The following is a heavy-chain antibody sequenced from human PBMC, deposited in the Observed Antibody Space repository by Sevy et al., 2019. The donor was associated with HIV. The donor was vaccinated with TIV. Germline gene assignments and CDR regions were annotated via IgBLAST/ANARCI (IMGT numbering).Heavy chain of an antibody. V-gene: IGHV1-24*01. J-gene: IGHJ6*02. CDR1: RYSLSEIS. D-gene: IGHD3-3*01. Sequence: ASVKVSCKVSRYSLSEISMHWVRQAPGKGLEWMGGFDPEDGETIYALKFQGRVTMTEDTSTDTAYMELRRLTSEDTAVYYCATLDFWSDHPFYGTDVWGQGTTVTVSS. CDR2: FDPEDGET. CDR3: ATLDFWSDHPFYGTDV.